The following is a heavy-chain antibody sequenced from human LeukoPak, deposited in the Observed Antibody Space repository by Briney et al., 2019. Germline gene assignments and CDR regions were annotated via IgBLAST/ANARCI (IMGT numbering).Heavy chain of an antibody. CDR1: GGSISSSSYY. D-gene: IGHD3-16*02. V-gene: IGHV4-39*07. Sequence: PSETLSLTCTVSGGSISSSSYYWGWIRQPPGKGLEWIGSIYYSGSTYYNPSLKSRVTISVDTSKNQFSLKLSSVTAADTAVYHCARAFERSLYFDYWGQGILVTVSS. CDR2: IYYSGST. J-gene: IGHJ4*02. CDR3: ARAFERSLYFDY.